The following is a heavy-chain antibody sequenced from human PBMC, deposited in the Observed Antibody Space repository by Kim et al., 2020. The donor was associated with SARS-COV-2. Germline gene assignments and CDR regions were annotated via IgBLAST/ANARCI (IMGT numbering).Heavy chain of an antibody. CDR2: MNPNSGNT. CDR1: GYTFSNYD. Sequence: ASVKVSCKASGYTFSNYDINWVRQATGQGLEWMGWMNPNSGNTGYAQKFQGRVTMTRNTSTSTAYMDRSSLRSEDTAVYYCARGPAWNGGPYYFDNWGRGTLVTVSS. J-gene: IGHJ4*02. CDR3: ARGPAWNGGPYYFDN. V-gene: IGHV1-8*01. D-gene: IGHD1-1*01.